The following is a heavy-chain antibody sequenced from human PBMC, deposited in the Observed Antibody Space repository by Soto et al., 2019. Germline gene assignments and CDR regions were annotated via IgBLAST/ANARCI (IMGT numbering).Heavy chain of an antibody. CDR1: GFTFSSYD. J-gene: IGHJ3*02. CDR2: IGTAGDP. Sequence: PGGSLRLSCAASGFTFSSYDMHWVRQATGKGLEWVSAIGTAGDPYYPGSVRGRFTISRENAKNSLYLQMNSLRAGDTAVYYCARGLYDSSGYIGAFDIWGQGTMVTVS. CDR3: ARGLYDSSGYIGAFDI. D-gene: IGHD3-22*01. V-gene: IGHV3-13*05.